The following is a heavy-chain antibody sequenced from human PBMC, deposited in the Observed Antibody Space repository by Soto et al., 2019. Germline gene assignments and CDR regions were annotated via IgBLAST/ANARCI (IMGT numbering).Heavy chain of an antibody. V-gene: IGHV3-23*01. D-gene: IGHD2-8*02. CDR3: AKHQGDSWSNPYYYYGMDV. CDR1: GFAFSTYA. Sequence: GVLRLSCAASGFAFSTYAMTWVRQAPGKGLEWVSVISGSGGSSYYAASVKGRFTISRDNSKNTLYLQMNSLRAEDTAVYYCAKHQGDSWSNPYYYYGMDVWGQGTTVTVSS. CDR2: ISGSGGSS. J-gene: IGHJ6*02.